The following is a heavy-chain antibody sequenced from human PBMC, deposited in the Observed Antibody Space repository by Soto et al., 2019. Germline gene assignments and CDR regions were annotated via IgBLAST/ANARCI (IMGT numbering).Heavy chain of an antibody. CDR2: INPTSGGT. J-gene: IGHJ4*02. CDR3: ARDPDYGDYWGYFFDS. D-gene: IGHD4-17*01. CDR1: GYTFAAYY. Sequence: AAVKVSCKTSGYTFAAYYIHWIRQAPGQGLEWMGWINPTSGGTVYAQNFQDRVTMTRDTSISTAYMELRRLNSDDTAVYYCARDPDYGDYWGYFFDSWGQGTPVTVSS. V-gene: IGHV1-2*02.